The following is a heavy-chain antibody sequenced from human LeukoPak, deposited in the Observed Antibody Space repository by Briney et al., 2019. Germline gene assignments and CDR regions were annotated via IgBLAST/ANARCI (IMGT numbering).Heavy chain of an antibody. J-gene: IGHJ4*02. CDR2: IFYSGST. CDR1: GGSISSYY. D-gene: IGHD5-24*01. Sequence: ETLSLTCTVSGGSISSYYWSWIRQPPGKGLEWIGYIFYSGSTNYNPSLKSRVTISVDTSKNQFSLKLSSVTAADTAVYYCARGRDGYNFLNRGEYYYFDYWGQGTLVTVSS. V-gene: IGHV4-59*08. CDR3: ARGRDGYNFLNRGEYYYFDY.